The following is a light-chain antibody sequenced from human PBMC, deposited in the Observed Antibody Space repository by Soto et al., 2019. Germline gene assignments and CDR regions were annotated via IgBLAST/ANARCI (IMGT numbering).Light chain of an antibody. CDR2: LGS. Sequence: DIVMTQSPLSLPVTPGEPASISCRSSQSLLHSNGYNYLDWYLQKPGQSPQLLIYLGSNRASGVPDRFSGSWSGTDFTLKISRVEAEDVGVYYCMQAIQTPPTFGQGTKVEIK. CDR1: QSLLHSNGYNY. V-gene: IGKV2-28*01. CDR3: MQAIQTPPT. J-gene: IGKJ1*01.